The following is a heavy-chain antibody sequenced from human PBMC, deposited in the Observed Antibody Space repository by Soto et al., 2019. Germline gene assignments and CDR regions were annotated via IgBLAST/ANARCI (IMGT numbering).Heavy chain of an antibody. Sequence: PSETLSLTCTVSGGSISSYYWSWIRQPPGKGLEWIGYIYYSGSTNYNPSLKSRVTISVDTSKNQFSLKLSSVTAADTAVYYCARVRCSGGSCYSGSGFDYWGQGTLVTVSS. J-gene: IGHJ4*02. V-gene: IGHV4-59*01. CDR3: ARVRCSGGSCYSGSGFDY. CDR2: IYYSGST. D-gene: IGHD2-15*01. CDR1: GGSISSYY.